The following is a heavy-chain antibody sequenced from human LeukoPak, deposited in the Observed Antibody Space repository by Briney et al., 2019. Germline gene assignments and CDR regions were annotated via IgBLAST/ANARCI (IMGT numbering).Heavy chain of an antibody. CDR1: GGSISSYY. CDR2: IYYSGST. Sequence: SETLSLTCTVSGGSISSYYWSWIRQPPGKGLEWIGYIYYSGSTNYNPSLKSRVTISVGTSKNQFSLKLSSVTAADTAVYYCARQEGEYYDILTGYSPGGWFDPWGQGTLATVSS. CDR3: ARQEGEYYDILTGYSPGGWFDP. J-gene: IGHJ5*02. D-gene: IGHD3-9*01. V-gene: IGHV4-59*08.